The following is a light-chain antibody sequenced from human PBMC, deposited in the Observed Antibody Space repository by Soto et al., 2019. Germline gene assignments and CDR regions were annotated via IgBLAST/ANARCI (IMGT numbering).Light chain of an antibody. CDR2: STN. CDR1: SGSVSTSYY. CDR3: VLYMGSGTWV. V-gene: IGLV8-61*01. J-gene: IGLJ2*01. Sequence: QTVVTQEPSFSVSPGGTVTLTCGLSSGSVSTSYYPSWYQQTPGQAPRTLIYSTNTRSSGVPDRFSGSILGNKAALTITGAQADDESDYCCVLYMGSGTWVFGGGTKVTVL.